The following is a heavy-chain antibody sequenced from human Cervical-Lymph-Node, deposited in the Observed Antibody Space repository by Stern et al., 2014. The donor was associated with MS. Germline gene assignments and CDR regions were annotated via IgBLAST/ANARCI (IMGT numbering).Heavy chain of an antibody. CDR1: GYTFNTYG. Sequence: QLVQSGAELKKPGASVKVSCKASGYTFNTYGISWVRQAPGQGVEGGGWISTYNDKTNFAQKLQGRVIMTTDTSTSTAYMELRSLRFDDTAVYYCARDSTGSGWFDYWGQGTLVTVSS. CDR3: ARDSTGSGWFDY. D-gene: IGHD6-19*01. V-gene: IGHV1-18*01. CDR2: ISTYNDKT. J-gene: IGHJ4*02.